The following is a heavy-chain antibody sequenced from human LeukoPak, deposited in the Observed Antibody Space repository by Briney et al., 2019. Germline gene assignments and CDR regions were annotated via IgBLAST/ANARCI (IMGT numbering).Heavy chain of an antibody. V-gene: IGHV5-51*01. CDR3: ARFSGRLLADNWFDP. D-gene: IGHD1-26*01. CDR1: GYSFTSYW. Sequence: GESLKISCKGSGYSFTSYWIGWVRQMPGKSLEWMGIIYPDDSRTEYSPSFQGQVTMSADKSMSTAYLQWSSLKASDTAMYYCARFSGRLLADNWFDPWGQGTLVTVSS. J-gene: IGHJ5*02. CDR2: IYPDDSRT.